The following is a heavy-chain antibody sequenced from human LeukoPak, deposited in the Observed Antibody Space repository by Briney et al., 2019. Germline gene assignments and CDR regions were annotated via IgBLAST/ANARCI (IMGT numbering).Heavy chain of an antibody. CDR3: ARDIIAAAGIVDY. V-gene: IGHV3-21*01. J-gene: IGHJ4*02. Sequence: GGSLRLSCAASGLTLSSYWMHWVRQAPGKGLEWVSSISSGSTYIYYADSVKGRFTISRDNAKNSLYLQMNSLRAEDTAVYYCARDIIAAAGIVDYWGQGTLVTVSS. D-gene: IGHD6-13*01. CDR2: ISSGSTYI. CDR1: GLTLSSYW.